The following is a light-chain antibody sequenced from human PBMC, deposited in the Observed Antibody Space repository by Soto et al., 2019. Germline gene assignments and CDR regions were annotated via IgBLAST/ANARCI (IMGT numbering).Light chain of an antibody. V-gene: IGKV1-5*01. CDR1: QSFSTW. CDR2: DAS. Sequence: DIQMTQSPSTLSGSVGDRVTITCRASQSFSTWLAWYQQKPGKAPKLLIYDASSLESGVPSRFSASGSGTEFTLTITSLQPDDFATYYCQQYDSSWTFGQGTKVDIK. J-gene: IGKJ1*01. CDR3: QQYDSSWT.